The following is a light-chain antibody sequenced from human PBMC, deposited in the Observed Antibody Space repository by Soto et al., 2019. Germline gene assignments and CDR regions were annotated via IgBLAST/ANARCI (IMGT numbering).Light chain of an antibody. V-gene: IGKV3-20*01. CDR1: QSVSNNY. CDR2: GAS. CDR3: QQYGSSGT. J-gene: IGKJ1*01. Sequence: EIVLTQSPRTLSLSPGERATLCCRASQSVSNNYLAWYQQKPGQAPRLLIYGASNRATGIPDRFSGSGSGTDFTLTISRLEPEDFAVYYCQQYGSSGTFGQGTKVDIK.